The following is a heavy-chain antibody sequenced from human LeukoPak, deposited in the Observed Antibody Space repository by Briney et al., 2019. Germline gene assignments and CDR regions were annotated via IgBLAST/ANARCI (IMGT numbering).Heavy chain of an antibody. J-gene: IGHJ4*02. Sequence: GGSLRLSCTASGFTVSSSYMSWVRQAPGKGLEYVSVIYSGGNTYYAGSVKGRFTISRDNSKNTVYLQMNSLRAEDTAVYYCARLIAATGTLYFDYWGQGTLVPVSS. CDR3: ARLIAATGTLYFDY. CDR1: GFTVSSSY. CDR2: IYSGGNT. V-gene: IGHV3-53*01. D-gene: IGHD6-13*01.